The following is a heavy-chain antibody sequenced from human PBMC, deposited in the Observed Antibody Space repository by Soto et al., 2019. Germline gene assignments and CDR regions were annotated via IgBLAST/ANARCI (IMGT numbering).Heavy chain of an antibody. J-gene: IGHJ4*02. V-gene: IGHV1-18*01. CDR3: ARGYCTNGVCYGNDY. Sequence: QVQLEQSGAEVKKPGASVKVSCKASGYTFTSYGISWVRQAPGQGLEWMGWISAYNGNTNYAQKLQGRVTMTTDTSTSTAYRELRSLRSDDTAVYYCARGYCTNGVCYGNDYWGQGTLVTVSS. CDR2: ISAYNGNT. CDR1: GYTFTSYG. D-gene: IGHD2-8*01.